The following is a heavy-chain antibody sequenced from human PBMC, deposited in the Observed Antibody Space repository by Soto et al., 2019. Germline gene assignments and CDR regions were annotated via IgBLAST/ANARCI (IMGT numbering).Heavy chain of an antibody. Sequence: TLSLTCAVFGGSVNGSYWNWIRQPPGKGLEWIGEINHTGGTHYNPSLKSRVTMSVDTSKNQFSLRLSSVTAADTAIYYCATRITVFGLLIPPFDPWGHGTQVTVSS. CDR3: ATRITVFGLLIPPFDP. CDR1: GGSVNGSY. J-gene: IGHJ5*02. CDR2: INHTGGT. D-gene: IGHD3-3*01. V-gene: IGHV4-34*01.